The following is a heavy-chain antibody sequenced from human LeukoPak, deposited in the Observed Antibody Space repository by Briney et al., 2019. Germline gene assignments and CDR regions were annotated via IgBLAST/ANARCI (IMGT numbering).Heavy chain of an antibody. V-gene: IGHV3-33*01. CDR3: SRGIDGYDSIVDY. Sequence: EGSLRLSCAASGFTFSSYAMHWVRQAPGKGLEWVAVLWYDGSNKYYADSVKGRFTISRDNSKNTLYLQMNSQRVEDTAVYYCSRGIDGYDSIVDYWGQGTLVTVSS. CDR2: LWYDGSNK. D-gene: IGHD5-24*01. CDR1: GFTFSSYA. J-gene: IGHJ4*02.